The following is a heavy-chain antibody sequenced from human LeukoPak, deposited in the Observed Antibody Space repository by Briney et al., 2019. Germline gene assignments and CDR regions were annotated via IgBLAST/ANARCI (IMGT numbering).Heavy chain of an antibody. CDR1: GGSISSGDYY. CDR2: IYYSGST. V-gene: IGHV4-30-4*01. D-gene: IGHD3-10*01. J-gene: IGHJ4*02. Sequence: PSETLSLTCTVSGGSISSGDYYWSWIRQPPGKGLEWIGYIYYSGSTYYDPSLKSRVTISVDTSKNQFSLKLRSVTAADTAVYYCARADYYGSGSYFLFDYWGQGTLVTVSS. CDR3: ARADYYGSGSYFLFDY.